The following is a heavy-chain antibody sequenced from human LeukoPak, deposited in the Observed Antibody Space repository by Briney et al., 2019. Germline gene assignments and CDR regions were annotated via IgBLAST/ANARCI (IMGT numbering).Heavy chain of an antibody. J-gene: IGHJ2*01. Sequence: PSETLSLTCTVSGGSVSSGSYYWSWIRQPPGKGLEWIGYIYYSGNTNYNPSLKSRVSISVDTSKNQFSLKVSSVTAADTAVYYCARGVTMIVVVIHDWYFDLWGRGTLVTVSS. CDR2: IYYSGNT. D-gene: IGHD3-22*01. CDR1: GGSVSSGSYY. CDR3: ARGVTMIVVVIHDWYFDL. V-gene: IGHV4-61*01.